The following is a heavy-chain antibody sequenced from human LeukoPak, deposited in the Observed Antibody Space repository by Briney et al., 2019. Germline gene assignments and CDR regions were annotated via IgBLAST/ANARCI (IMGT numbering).Heavy chain of an antibody. Sequence: SETLSLTCTVSGGSISSSSYYWGWIRQPPGKGLEWIGSIYYSGSTYYNPSLKSRVTISVDTSKNQFSLKLSSVTAADTAVYYCTRDSFNYNGSGFDYWGQGTLVTVSS. V-gene: IGHV4-39*07. CDR3: TRDSFNYNGSGFDY. CDR2: IYYSGST. D-gene: IGHD3-10*01. J-gene: IGHJ4*02. CDR1: GGSISSSSYY.